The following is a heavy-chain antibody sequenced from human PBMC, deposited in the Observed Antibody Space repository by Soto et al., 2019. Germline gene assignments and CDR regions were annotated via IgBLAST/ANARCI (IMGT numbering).Heavy chain of an antibody. CDR1: GGSISSNDYY. Sequence: QLQLQESGPGLVKPSETLSLTCTVSGGSISSNDYYWGWIRQPPGKGLEWIGTIYYSGSTYYNPSLKSRVTISVDTSKNQFSLKVRSVTATDTAVFYCARREAAAGNFDYWGQGTLVTVSS. J-gene: IGHJ4*02. D-gene: IGHD6-13*01. CDR2: IYYSGST. V-gene: IGHV4-39*01. CDR3: ARREAAAGNFDY.